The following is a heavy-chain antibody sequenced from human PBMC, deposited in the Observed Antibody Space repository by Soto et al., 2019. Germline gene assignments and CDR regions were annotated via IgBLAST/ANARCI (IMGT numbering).Heavy chain of an antibody. V-gene: IGHV4-59*01. CDR3: ARDSDSSALFDP. J-gene: IGHJ5*02. CDR2: IYYSGTT. D-gene: IGHD3-22*01. Sequence: PSETLSLTCTVSGASLSTYYWGWIRQPPGKGLEWIGSIYYSGTTKYNSSLESRVTISLDTSKNQFSLRLTSVTAADTALYYCARDSDSSALFDPWGQGALVTVSS. CDR1: GASLSTYY.